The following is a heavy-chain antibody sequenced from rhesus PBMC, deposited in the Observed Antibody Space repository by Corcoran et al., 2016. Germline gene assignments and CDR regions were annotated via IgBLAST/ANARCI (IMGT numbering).Heavy chain of an antibody. CDR1: GGSFSSYW. D-gene: IGHD1-26*01. CDR3: ARLSNNWNYVVYFEF. V-gene: IGHV4-80*01. CDR2: INGNRWST. Sequence: QVQLQESGPGLVKPSETLSLTCAVSGGSFSSYWWSWTRQPQGKGLEGLGEINGNRWSTNSPPPLKRVFTSSKDAHKIQFVLELRSVTAAATAVCYWARLSNNWNYVVYFEFWSQGALVTVSS. J-gene: IGHJ1*01.